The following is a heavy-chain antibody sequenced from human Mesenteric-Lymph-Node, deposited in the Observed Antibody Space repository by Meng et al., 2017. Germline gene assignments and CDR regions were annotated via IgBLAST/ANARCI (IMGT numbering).Heavy chain of an antibody. CDR2: INGANGNT. CDR3: ARSVGSGWFDP. D-gene: IGHD6-19*01. V-gene: IGHV1-3*01. CDR1: GYTFGSYA. Sequence: QVQLVQSGAEVKKPGASVKVSCKASGYTFGSYAIHWMRQATGQSPEWMGWINGANGNTKYSQKFQSRVIISRDASATTAYMDLSGLRSEDTAVYFCARSVGSGWFDPWGQGTLVTVSS. J-gene: IGHJ5*02.